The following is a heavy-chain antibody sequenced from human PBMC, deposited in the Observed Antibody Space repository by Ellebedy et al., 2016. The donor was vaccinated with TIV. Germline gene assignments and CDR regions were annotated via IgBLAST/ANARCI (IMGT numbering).Heavy chain of an antibody. CDR2: IENDGTDK. V-gene: IGHV3-7*04. CDR1: GFTYDIFW. J-gene: IGHJ4*02. D-gene: IGHD1-20*01. Sequence: GESLKISCEVYGFTYDIFWMSWVRQAPGKGLEWVATIENDGTDKYYVDSVKGRFTISRDTSRNSLYLQMTSLRAEDTAVYYCARDNWNGLASDYWGQGTLVTVSS. CDR3: ARDNWNGLASDY.